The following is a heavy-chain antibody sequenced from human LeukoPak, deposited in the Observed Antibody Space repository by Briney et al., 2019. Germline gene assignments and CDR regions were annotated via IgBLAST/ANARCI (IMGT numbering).Heavy chain of an antibody. J-gene: IGHJ1*01. V-gene: IGHV3-7*01. CDR1: GFTFSSYW. Sequence: GGSLRLSCAASGFTFSSYWMSWVRQAPGKGLEWVANIKQDGSEKYYVDPVKGRFTISRDNAKNSLYLQMNSLRAEDTAVYYCARDPLMISHTGPAWVFQHWGQGTLVTVSS. CDR2: IKQDGSEK. CDR3: ARDPLMISHTGPAWVFQH. D-gene: IGHD3-16*01.